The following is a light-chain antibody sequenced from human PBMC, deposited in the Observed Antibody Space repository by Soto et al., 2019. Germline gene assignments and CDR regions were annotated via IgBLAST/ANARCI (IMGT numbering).Light chain of an antibody. Sequence: QSVLAQPPSASGSPGQSVAISCTGTSSDVGGYNYVSWYQQHPGKAPKLMIYEVTKRPSGVPDRFSGSKSGNTASLTVSGLKAEDEADYYCSSYAGSRNVFGTGTKVTVL. J-gene: IGLJ1*01. CDR3: SSYAGSRNV. V-gene: IGLV2-8*01. CDR2: EVT. CDR1: SSDVGGYNY.